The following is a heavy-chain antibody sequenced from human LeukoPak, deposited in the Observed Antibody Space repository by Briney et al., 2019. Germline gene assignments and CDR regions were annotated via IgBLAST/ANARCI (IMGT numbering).Heavy chain of an antibody. D-gene: IGHD3-10*01. V-gene: IGHV1-2*02. J-gene: IGHJ4*02. CDR1: GFTFTGYY. CDR3: ARENSGGFDY. CDR2: ISPNSGGT. Sequence: GASVKVSCKASGFTFTGYYLHWVRQAPGQGLEWMGWISPNSGGTNYAQKFQGRVTMTRDTSISTAYMELSGLRSDDTAVYYCARENSGGFDYWGQGALVTVSS.